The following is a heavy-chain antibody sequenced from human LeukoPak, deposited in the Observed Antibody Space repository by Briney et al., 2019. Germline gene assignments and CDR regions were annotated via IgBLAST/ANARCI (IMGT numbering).Heavy chain of an antibody. D-gene: IGHD3-3*01. CDR2: INSDGSNT. J-gene: IGHJ3*02. V-gene: IGHV3-74*01. CDR3: ARDEDWSGYYGAFDI. CDR1: GFTSSIYW. Sequence: PGGSLRLSCAASGFTSSIYWMHWVRQAPGKGPVWVSRINSDGSNTNYADSVKGRFTISRDNAKNTLYLQMNSLRAEDTAVYYCARDEDWSGYYGAFDIWGQGTMVTVSS.